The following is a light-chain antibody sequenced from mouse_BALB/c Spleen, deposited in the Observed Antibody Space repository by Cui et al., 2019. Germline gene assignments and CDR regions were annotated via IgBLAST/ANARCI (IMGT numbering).Light chain of an antibody. J-gene: IGKJ4*01. CDR2: RTS. Sequence: QIVLTQSPAIMSASPGEKVTISCSASSSVSYMYWYQQMPGSSPKPWIYRTSNLASGVPARFSGSGSGTSYSLTISSMEAEDAATYYCQQYHSYPLFTFGSGTKLEIK. CDR1: SSVSY. CDR3: QQYHSYPLFT. V-gene: IGKV4-61*01.